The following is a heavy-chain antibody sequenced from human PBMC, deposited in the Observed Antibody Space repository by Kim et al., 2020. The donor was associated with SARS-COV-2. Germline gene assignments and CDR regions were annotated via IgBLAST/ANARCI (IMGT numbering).Heavy chain of an antibody. D-gene: IGHD7-27*01. CDR1: GFTFDDYA. V-gene: IGHV3-9*01. CDR3: AKDKSLGY. CDR2: ISWNSGSI. Sequence: GGSLRLSCAASGFTFDDYAMHWVRKAPGKGLEWVSGISWNSGSIGYADSVKGRFTISRDNAKNSLYLQMKSLRAEDTALYYFAKDKSLGYWGQGTLVTVS. J-gene: IGHJ4*02.